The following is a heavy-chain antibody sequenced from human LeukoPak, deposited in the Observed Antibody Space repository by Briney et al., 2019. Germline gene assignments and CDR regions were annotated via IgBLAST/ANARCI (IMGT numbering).Heavy chain of an antibody. CDR3: ARVGAVAGGENY. V-gene: IGHV1-69*04. Sequence: SVKVSCKASGGTFSSYAISWVRQAPGQGLEWMGRIIPILGIANYAQKFQGRVTITADKSTSTAYMELSSLRSEDTAVYYCARVGAVAGGENYWGQGTLVTVSS. CDR1: GGTFSSYA. D-gene: IGHD6-19*01. J-gene: IGHJ4*02. CDR2: IIPILGIA.